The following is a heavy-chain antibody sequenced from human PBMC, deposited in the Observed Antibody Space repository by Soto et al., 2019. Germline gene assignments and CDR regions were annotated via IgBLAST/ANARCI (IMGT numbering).Heavy chain of an antibody. D-gene: IGHD2-2*01. J-gene: IGHJ4*02. CDR2: IDSNGSPI. CDR3: ARVSRTAERY. CDR1: GFTLSSYN. Sequence: EVQLVESGGDLVQPGGSLRLSCAASGFTLSSYNMNWVRQAPGKGLEWVAYIDSNGSPIYYADSVKGRFTIPRDNAQNSLYLQMNSLRVEDTAVYYCARVSRTAERYWGPGTLVTVSS. V-gene: IGHV3-48*01.